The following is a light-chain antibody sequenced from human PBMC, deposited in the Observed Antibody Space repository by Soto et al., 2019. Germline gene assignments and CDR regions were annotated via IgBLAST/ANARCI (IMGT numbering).Light chain of an antibody. J-gene: IGLJ1*01. CDR2: EVN. CDR3: SSYAGSNNYV. Sequence: HSVLTQPPSASGSPGQSVTISFTGTSSDVGEYNYVSWHQQHPGKAPKLMIYEVNKRPSGVPDRFSGSKSGNTASLTVSGLQAEDEADYYCSSYAGSNNYVFGTGTKVTVL. CDR1: SSDVGEYNY. V-gene: IGLV2-8*01.